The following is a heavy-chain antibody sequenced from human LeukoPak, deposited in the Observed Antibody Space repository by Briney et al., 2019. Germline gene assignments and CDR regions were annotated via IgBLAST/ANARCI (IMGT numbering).Heavy chain of an antibody. J-gene: IGHJ4*02. V-gene: IGHV3-23*01. CDR3: AKVRSSIAAAGFWYFDY. CDR2: ISGSGGST. D-gene: IGHD6-13*01. Sequence: GGSLRLSCVASGFTFSSYAMSWVRQAPGKGLEWVSAISGSGGSTYYADSVKGRFTISRDNSKNTLYLQMNSLRAEDTAVYYCAKVRSSIAAAGFWYFDYWGQGTLVTVSS. CDR1: GFTFSSYA.